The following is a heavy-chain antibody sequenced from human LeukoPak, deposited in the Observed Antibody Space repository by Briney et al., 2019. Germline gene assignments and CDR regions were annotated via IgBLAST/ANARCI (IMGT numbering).Heavy chain of an antibody. CDR2: ISSSGSTI. CDR3: ARGPEGYCSGGSCYGGWFDP. Sequence: PGGSLRLSCAASGFTFSSYEMNWVRQAPGKGLGWVSYISSSGSTIYYADSVKGRFTISRDNAKNSLYLQMNSLRAEDTAVYYCARGPEGYCSGGSCYGGWFDPWGQGTLVTVSS. D-gene: IGHD2-15*01. J-gene: IGHJ5*02. CDR1: GFTFSSYE. V-gene: IGHV3-48*03.